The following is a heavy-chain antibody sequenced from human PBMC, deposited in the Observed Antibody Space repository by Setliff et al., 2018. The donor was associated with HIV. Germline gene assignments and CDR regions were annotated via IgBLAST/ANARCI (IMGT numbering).Heavy chain of an antibody. J-gene: IGHJ6*03. V-gene: IGHV4-59*01. Sequence: LSLTCTVAGGSISSYYWSWIRQPPGKGLEWIGYIYYSGSTNYNPSLKSRVTISVDTSKNQFSLKLSSVTAADTAVYYCARGSSWQDYYYYYMDVWGKGTTVTVS. CDR1: GGSISSYY. D-gene: IGHD6-13*01. CDR3: ARGSSWQDYYYYYMDV. CDR2: IYYSGST.